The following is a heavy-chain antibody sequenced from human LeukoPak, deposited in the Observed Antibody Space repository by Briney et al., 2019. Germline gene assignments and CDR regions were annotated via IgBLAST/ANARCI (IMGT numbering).Heavy chain of an antibody. J-gene: IGHJ6*03. D-gene: IGHD3-3*01. CDR3: ATAPPTSGIHYDFWSGLGLSYYYYMDV. CDR2: FDPEDGET. Sequence: SVKVSCKVSGYTLTELSMHWVRQAPGKGLEGVGGFDPEDGETIYTQKFQGRDTMTEDTSTDTAYMELSSLRSEDTAVYYCATAPPTSGIHYDFWSGLGLSYYYYMDVWGKGTTVTVSS. CDR1: GYTLTELS. V-gene: IGHV1-24*01.